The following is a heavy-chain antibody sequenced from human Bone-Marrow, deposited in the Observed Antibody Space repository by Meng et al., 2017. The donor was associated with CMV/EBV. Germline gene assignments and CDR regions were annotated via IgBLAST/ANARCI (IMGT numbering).Heavy chain of an antibody. CDR1: GYTFTGYY. CDR3: AKRDWSGCYYYFDY. CDR2: INPNSGGT. Sequence: ASVKVSCKASGYTFTGYYMHWVRQAPGQGREWMGWINPNSGGTNYAQKFQGRVTMTRDTSISTAYMELSRLGTDDTAADYSAKRDWSGCYYYFDYWGQGTLVTVSS. J-gene: IGHJ4*02. D-gene: IGHD3-3*01. V-gene: IGHV1-2*02.